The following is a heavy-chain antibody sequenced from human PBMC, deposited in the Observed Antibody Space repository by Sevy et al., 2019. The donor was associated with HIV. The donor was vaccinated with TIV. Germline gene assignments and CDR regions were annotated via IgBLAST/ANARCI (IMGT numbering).Heavy chain of an antibody. Sequence: GGSLRLSCAASGFTFSDYYMSWIRQAPGKGLEWISYISGSDNSIYYADSVKGRFTISRDNAKNSLYLQMNRMRAEDTAVYYCARDHVKEGDLGDYYYFAMDVWGQGTTVTVSS. CDR2: ISGSDNSI. V-gene: IGHV3-11*01. CDR1: GFTFSDYY. J-gene: IGHJ6*02. CDR3: ARDHVKEGDLGDYYYFAMDV. D-gene: IGHD2-21*02.